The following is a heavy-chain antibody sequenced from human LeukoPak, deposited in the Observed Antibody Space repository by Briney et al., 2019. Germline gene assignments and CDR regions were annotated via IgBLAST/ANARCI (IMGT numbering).Heavy chain of an antibody. V-gene: IGHV3-7*01. J-gene: IGHJ5*02. CDR1: GVTFSDHW. D-gene: IGHD2-8*02. CDR3: ARGPTGTYWDWFDP. Sequence: GGSLRLSCAVSGVTFSDHWMTWVRQAPGKGLDWVAHIKQDGSEKDFVDSVKGRFTVSRDNGKNSVYLEMNSLRVEDTAVYYCARGPTGTYWDWFDPWGQGTPVTVSS. CDR2: IKQDGSEK.